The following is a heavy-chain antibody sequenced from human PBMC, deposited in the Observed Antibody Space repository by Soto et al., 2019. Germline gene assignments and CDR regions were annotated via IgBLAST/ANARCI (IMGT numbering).Heavy chain of an antibody. Sequence: GESLKISCKGSGYSFTSYWIGWVRQLPGKGLEWMGIIYPGDSDTRYRPSFQGQVIISADKSISTAYLQWISLKASYTAMYYCARHPPRWGPGGYYYYMDVWGKGTTVTVSS. CDR1: GYSFTSYW. V-gene: IGHV5-51*01. CDR2: IYPGDSDT. J-gene: IGHJ6*03. CDR3: ARHPPRWGPGGYYYYMDV. D-gene: IGHD1-26*01.